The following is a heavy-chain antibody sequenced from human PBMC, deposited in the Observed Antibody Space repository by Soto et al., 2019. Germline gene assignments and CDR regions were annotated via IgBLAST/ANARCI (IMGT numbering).Heavy chain of an antibody. V-gene: IGHV3-64D*08. J-gene: IGHJ4*02. CDR2: ISNSGGIT. CDR1: AFNLSSYA. Sequence: GRCLRLSCTASAFNLSSYALHWVRQAPGKGLEYVSGISNSGGITYHADSVQGRFIISRDNSKDTLYLQMNSVRPDDTAVYYSVKDRTSRTRAFDYWGQGT. CDR3: VKDRTSRTRAFDY.